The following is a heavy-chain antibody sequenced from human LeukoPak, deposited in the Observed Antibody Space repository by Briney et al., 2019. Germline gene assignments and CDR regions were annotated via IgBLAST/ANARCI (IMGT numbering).Heavy chain of an antibody. V-gene: IGHV3-23*01. CDR3: AKGTRSSTWSSVVF. CDR1: GFTFSNSA. J-gene: IGHJ4*02. Sequence: GGSLRLSCAASGFTFSNSAMNWVRQAPGKGLEWVSVISGSGGTTYYADSVKGRFTIARDNSKNTLFLQMNSLRAEDTAVYYCAKGTRSSTWSSVVFWGQGTLVTVSS. D-gene: IGHD2-2*01. CDR2: ISGSGGTT.